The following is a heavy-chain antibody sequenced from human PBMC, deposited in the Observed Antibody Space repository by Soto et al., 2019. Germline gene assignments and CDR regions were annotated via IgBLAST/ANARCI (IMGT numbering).Heavy chain of an antibody. V-gene: IGHV3-23*01. D-gene: IGHD4-17*01. J-gene: IGHJ3*02. CDR1: GFIFSTYA. Sequence: LRLSCAASGFIFSTYAMNWVRQAPGKGLEWVSAISSSGGSTYYAESVRGRFTISRDNSINTLYLQMSSLRTEDTAVYYCAHPRGYGVFDAVDIWGQGTMVTVSS. CDR2: ISSSGGST. CDR3: AHPRGYGVFDAVDI.